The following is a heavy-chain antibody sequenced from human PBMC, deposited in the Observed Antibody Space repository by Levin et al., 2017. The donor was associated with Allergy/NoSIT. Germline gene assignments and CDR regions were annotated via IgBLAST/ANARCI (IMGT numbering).Heavy chain of an antibody. D-gene: IGHD3-10*01. CDR3: ARGGYYYGSGRLVSGVDY. CDR2: ISWNSGSI. CDR1: GFTFDDYA. Sequence: GGSLRLSCAASGFTFDDYAMHWVRQAPGKGLEWVSGISWNSGSIGYADSVKGRFTISRDNAKNSLYLQMNSLRAEDTALYYCARGGYYYGSGRLVSGVDYWGQGTLVTVSS. V-gene: IGHV3-9*01. J-gene: IGHJ4*02.